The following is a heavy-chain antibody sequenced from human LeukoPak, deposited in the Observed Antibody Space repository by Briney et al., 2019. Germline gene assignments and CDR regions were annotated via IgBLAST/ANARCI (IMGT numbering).Heavy chain of an antibody. Sequence: SQTLSLTCTVSGGSISSGGYYWSWIRQPPGKGLEWIGYIYYSGSTNYNPSLKSRVTISVDTSKNQFSLKLSSVTAADTAVYYCARGRSIAARPGMDVWGQGTTVTVSS. CDR2: IYYSGST. CDR1: GGSISSGGYY. J-gene: IGHJ6*02. V-gene: IGHV4-61*08. CDR3: ARGRSIAARPGMDV. D-gene: IGHD6-6*01.